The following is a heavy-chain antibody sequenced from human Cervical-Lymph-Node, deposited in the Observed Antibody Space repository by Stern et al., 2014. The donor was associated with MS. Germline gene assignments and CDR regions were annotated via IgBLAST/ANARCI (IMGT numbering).Heavy chain of an antibody. CDR2: IYYSGRT. Sequence: QVKLQESGPGLVKPSQTLSLTCTVSGGSISSGDYYWSWIRQPPGKGLEWIGDIYYSGRTYYNTSLKSRVTISVASSKNQFSLKLSSVTAADTAVYYCAREGPRTGTLVYWGQGTLVTVSS. J-gene: IGHJ4*02. D-gene: IGHD3/OR15-3a*01. CDR3: AREGPRTGTLVY. CDR1: GGSISSGDYY. V-gene: IGHV4-30-4*01.